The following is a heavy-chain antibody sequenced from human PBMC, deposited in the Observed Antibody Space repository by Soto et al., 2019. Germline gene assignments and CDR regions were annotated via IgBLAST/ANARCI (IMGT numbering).Heavy chain of an antibody. CDR3: ARGILWFGDDENYYYYGMDV. V-gene: IGHV4-59*01. CDR2: IYYSGST. CDR1: GGSISSYY. D-gene: IGHD3-10*01. Sequence: SETLSLTCTVSGGSISSYYWSWIWQPPGKGLEWVGYIYYSGSTNYNPSLKSRVTISVDTSKNQFSLKLSSVTAADTAVYYCARGILWFGDDENYYYYGMDVWGQGTTVTVSS. J-gene: IGHJ6*02.